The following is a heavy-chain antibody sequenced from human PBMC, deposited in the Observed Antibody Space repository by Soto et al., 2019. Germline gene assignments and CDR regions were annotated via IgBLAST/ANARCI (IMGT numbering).Heavy chain of an antibody. CDR1: GYTFTSYD. V-gene: IGHV1-8*01. CDR2: MNPNSGNT. Sequence: QVQLVQSGAEVKKPGASVKVSCKASGYTFTSYDINWVRQATGQGLEWMGWMNPNSGNTGYAQKFQGRVTRTRNTSISTAYMELSSLRSEDTAVYYCARQAYDSLYYYGMDVWGQGTTVTVSS. D-gene: IGHD3-3*01. J-gene: IGHJ6*02. CDR3: ARQAYDSLYYYGMDV.